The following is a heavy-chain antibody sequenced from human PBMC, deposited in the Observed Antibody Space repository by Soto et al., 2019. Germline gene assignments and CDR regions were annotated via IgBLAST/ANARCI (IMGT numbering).Heavy chain of an antibody. CDR1: GGTFSSYA. D-gene: IGHD2-15*01. CDR3: ARGRGYCSGGSCYSFDY. CDR2: IIPIFGTA. J-gene: IGHJ4*02. Sequence: QVQLVQSGAEVKKPGSSVKVSCKASGGTFSSYAIIWVRQAPGQGLEWMGGIIPIFGTANYAQKFQGRVTITADESTSTAYMELSSLRSEDTAVYYCARGRGYCSGGSCYSFDYWGQGTLVTVSS. V-gene: IGHV1-69*01.